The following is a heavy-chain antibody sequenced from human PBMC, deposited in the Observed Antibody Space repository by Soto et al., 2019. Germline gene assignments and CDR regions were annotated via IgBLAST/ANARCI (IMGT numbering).Heavy chain of an antibody. J-gene: IGHJ4*02. V-gene: IGHV3-48*02. CDR2: ISSSSSTI. CDR3: ARGADSWLTMVLSYFDY. Sequence: GGSPRLSCAASGFTFSSYSMNWVRQAPGKGLEWVSYISSSSSTIYYADSVKGRFTISRDNAKNSLYLQMNSLRDEDTAVYYCARGADSWLTMVLSYFDYWGQGTLVTVSS. CDR1: GFTFSSYS. D-gene: IGHD3-10*01.